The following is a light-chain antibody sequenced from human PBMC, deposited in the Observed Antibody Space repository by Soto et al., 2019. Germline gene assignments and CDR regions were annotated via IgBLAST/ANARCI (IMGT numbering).Light chain of an antibody. CDR2: DAS. J-gene: IGKJ1*01. CDR3: QQFGSSLPWT. V-gene: IGKV3-11*01. Sequence: EIVLTQSPATLSLSPGERATLSCRASQSVGTFFAWYQQKPGQAPRLLIYDASNRATGIPARFSGSGSGTDFTLTISSLEPEDFAVYYCQQFGSSLPWTFGQGTKVDIK. CDR1: QSVGTF.